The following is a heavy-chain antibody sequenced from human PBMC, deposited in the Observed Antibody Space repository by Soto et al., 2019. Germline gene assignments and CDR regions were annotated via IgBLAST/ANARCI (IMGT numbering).Heavy chain of an antibody. V-gene: IGHV4-59*08. CDR1: GGSISSYY. J-gene: IGHJ4*02. D-gene: IGHD2-21*01. CDR3: ARHDCDGSYCYKDLDH. CDR2: IYYTGYT. Sequence: QVQLQESGPGLVKPSETLSLTCTVSGGSISSYYWSWIRQPPGKGLEWIGYIYYTGYTDYNPSLKSRVTMSVDTSKNSFSLKMSSVTAADTAVYYCARHDCDGSYCYKDLDHWGQGTLVTVSS.